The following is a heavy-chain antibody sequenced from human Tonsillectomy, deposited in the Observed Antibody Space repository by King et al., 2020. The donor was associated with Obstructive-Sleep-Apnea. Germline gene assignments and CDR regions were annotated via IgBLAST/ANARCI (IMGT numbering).Heavy chain of an antibody. CDR2: ISSSSTGI. CDR3: ARGLSSCRGAFDI. CDR1: GFTLSSYS. J-gene: IGHJ3*02. V-gene: IGHV3-48*04. D-gene: IGHD2-2*01. Sequence: VQLVESGGGLVQPGGSLRLSCEASGFTLSSYSMNWVRQAPGKGLEWVSYISSSSTGIYYADSVKGRFIISRDNAKNSLQMNSLRAEDTALYYCARGLSSCRGAFDIWGQGTMVTVSS.